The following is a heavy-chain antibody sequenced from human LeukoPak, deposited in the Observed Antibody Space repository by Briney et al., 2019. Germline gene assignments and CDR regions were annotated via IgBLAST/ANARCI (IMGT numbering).Heavy chain of an antibody. J-gene: IGHJ4*02. V-gene: IGHV3-21*01. D-gene: IGHD3-3*01. CDR1: GFTFSSYS. CDR3: ARDPHDFWSGYFAQYYFDY. Sequence: GGSLRLSCAASGFTFSSYSMNWVRQAPGKGLEWVSSISSSSSYIYYADSVKGRFTISRDNAKNSLYLQMNSLRAEDTAVYYCARDPHDFWSGYFAQYYFDYWGQGTLVTVSS. CDR2: ISSSSSYI.